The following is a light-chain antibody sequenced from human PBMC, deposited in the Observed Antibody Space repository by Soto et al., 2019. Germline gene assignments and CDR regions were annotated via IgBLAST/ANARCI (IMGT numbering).Light chain of an antibody. J-gene: IGLJ2*01. Sequence: QPVLTQSPSASASLGASVKLTCTLSSGHSSYAIAWHQQQPEKGPRFLMKLYSDGSHNKGDGIPDRFSGSSSGAERYLTISSLQSEDEADYYCQTWGTGIAVFGGGTKVTVL. CDR2: LYSDGSH. CDR3: QTWGTGIAV. CDR1: SGHSSYA. V-gene: IGLV4-69*01.